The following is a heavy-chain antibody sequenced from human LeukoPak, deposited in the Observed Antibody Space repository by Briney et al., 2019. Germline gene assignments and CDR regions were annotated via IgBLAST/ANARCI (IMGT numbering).Heavy chain of an antibody. Sequence: SETLSLTCTVSGGSISPYYWSWIRRPPGKGLEWIGYIFYTGSANYNPSLKSRVTISIDTSKNQFSLKLSSVTAADTAVYYCAQVYGSGSYSIWGQGTLVTVSS. CDR3: AQVYGSGSYSI. D-gene: IGHD3-10*01. CDR1: GGSISPYY. V-gene: IGHV4-59*01. J-gene: IGHJ4*02. CDR2: IFYTGSA.